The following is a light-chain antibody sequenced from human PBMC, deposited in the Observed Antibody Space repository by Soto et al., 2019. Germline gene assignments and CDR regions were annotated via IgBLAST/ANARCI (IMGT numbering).Light chain of an antibody. CDR2: EVS. CDR3: SSYAGNNNVV. CDR1: SSDVGDYKF. Sequence: SALTQPPSASGSPGQSVTISCTGTSSDVGDYKFVSWYQQHPGKAPKLLIYEVSRRPSGVPDRFSGSKSGNTASLTVSGLQAEDEADYYCSSYAGNNNVVFGGGTTLTVL. J-gene: IGLJ2*01. V-gene: IGLV2-8*01.